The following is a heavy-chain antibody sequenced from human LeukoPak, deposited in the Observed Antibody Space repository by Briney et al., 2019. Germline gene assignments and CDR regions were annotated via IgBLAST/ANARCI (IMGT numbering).Heavy chain of an antibody. CDR1: GGSISSYY. D-gene: IGHD4-23*01. V-gene: IGHV4-59*01. CDR3: ARAFDHGGGRWDFDY. CDR2: IYYSGST. Sequence: SETLSLTCTVSGGSISSYYWSWIRQPPGKGLEWIGYIYYSGSTNYNPSLKSRVTISVDTSKNQFSLKLSSVTAADTAVYYCARAFDHGGGRWDFDYWGQGTLVTVSS. J-gene: IGHJ4*02.